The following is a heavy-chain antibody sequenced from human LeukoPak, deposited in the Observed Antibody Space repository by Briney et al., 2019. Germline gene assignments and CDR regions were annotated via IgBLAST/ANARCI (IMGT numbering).Heavy chain of an antibody. J-gene: IGHJ4*02. V-gene: IGHV3-30*02. Sequence: PGGSLRLSCAASGLTFSTYGMHWVRQAPGKGLEWVAFIRYDGGNEYYADSVKGRFTSSRDNSKNTLYLQMNSLRAEDTAVYYCARDEIPDIVVVPAAPGDYWGQGTLVTVSS. CDR2: IRYDGGNE. CDR1: GLTFSTYG. CDR3: ARDEIPDIVVVPAAPGDY. D-gene: IGHD2-2*01.